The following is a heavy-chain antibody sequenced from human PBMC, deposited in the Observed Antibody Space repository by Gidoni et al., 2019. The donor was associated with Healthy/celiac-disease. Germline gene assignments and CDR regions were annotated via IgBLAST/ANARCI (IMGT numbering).Heavy chain of an antibody. CDR3: AKEGAAAVPDY. Sequence: EVQLLESGGGLVQPGGSLRLSCAASGFPVSSYAMRWVRQAPGKGLEWVSAISGSGGRTYYADSVKGRFNISRDNSKNTLYLQMNSLRAEDTAVYYCAKEGAAAVPDYWGQGTLVTVSS. CDR2: ISGSGGRT. J-gene: IGHJ4*02. CDR1: GFPVSSYA. V-gene: IGHV3-23*01. D-gene: IGHD6-13*01.